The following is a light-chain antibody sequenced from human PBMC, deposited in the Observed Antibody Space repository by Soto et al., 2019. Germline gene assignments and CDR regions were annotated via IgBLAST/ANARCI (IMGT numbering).Light chain of an antibody. J-gene: IGKJ2*01. Sequence: DIQMNQSPSSLSASVGDRVTITCQASQDSSNYFNWYQQKPGKAPKLLIYYASNLETGVPSRFSGSGSGTDFTFTISSLQPEDIATYYCQQYDNLPYTFGQGTKLEI. CDR3: QQYDNLPYT. CDR2: YAS. V-gene: IGKV1-33*01. CDR1: QDSSNY.